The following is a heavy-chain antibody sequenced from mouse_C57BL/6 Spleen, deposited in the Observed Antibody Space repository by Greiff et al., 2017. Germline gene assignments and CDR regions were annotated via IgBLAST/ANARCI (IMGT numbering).Heavy chain of an antibody. V-gene: IGHV10-1*01. CDR3: VRGSYGRDYWYFDV. CDR1: GFSFNTYA. Sequence: EVMLVESGGGLVQPKGSLKLSCAASGFSFNTYAMNWVRQAPGKGLEWVARIRSKSNNYATYYADSVKDRFTISRDDSESMLYLQMNNLKTEDTAMYYCVRGSYGRDYWYFDVWGTGTTVTVSS. CDR2: IRSKSNNYAT. J-gene: IGHJ1*03. D-gene: IGHD1-1*01.